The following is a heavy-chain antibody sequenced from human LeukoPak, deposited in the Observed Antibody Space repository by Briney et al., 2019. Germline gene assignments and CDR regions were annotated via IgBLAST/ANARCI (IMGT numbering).Heavy chain of an antibody. Sequence: SETLSLTCTVSGGSISSGGYYWSWIRQPPGKGLEWIGYIYHSGSTYYNPSLKSRVTISVDKSKNQFSLNLSSVTAADTAVYYCATGAVGSSTPLGYWGQGTLVTVSS. J-gene: IGHJ4*02. V-gene: IGHV4-30-2*01. CDR3: ATGAVGSSTPLGY. D-gene: IGHD6-13*01. CDR2: IYHSGST. CDR1: GGSISSGGYY.